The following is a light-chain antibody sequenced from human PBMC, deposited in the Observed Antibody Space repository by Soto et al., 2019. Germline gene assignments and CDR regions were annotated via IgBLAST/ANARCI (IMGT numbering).Light chain of an antibody. J-gene: IGKJ1*01. CDR3: QQSYSPPRT. CDR2: AAS. V-gene: IGKV1-39*01. CDR1: QSITSF. Sequence: DIQMTQSQSSVSASVGDRVTITCRASQSITSFLNWYQQRPGRAPNLLLYAASSLQSGVPSRFSGSGSGADFTLTISSLQPEDSATYYCQQSYSPPRTFGLGTKVEIK.